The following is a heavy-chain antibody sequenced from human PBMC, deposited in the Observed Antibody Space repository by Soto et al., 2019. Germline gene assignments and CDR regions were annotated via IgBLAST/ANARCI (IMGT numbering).Heavy chain of an antibody. V-gene: IGHV3-21*01. Sequence: EVQLVESGGGLVKPGGSLRLSCAASGFTFSSYSMNWVRQAPGKGLEWVSSISSSSSYIYYADSVKGRFTISRDNAKNAPYLQMNILRAEDTAVYYCARDWDDGVGMDVWGQGTTVTVSS. D-gene: IGHD4-17*01. CDR1: GFTFSSYS. CDR2: ISSSSSYI. CDR3: ARDWDDGVGMDV. J-gene: IGHJ6*02.